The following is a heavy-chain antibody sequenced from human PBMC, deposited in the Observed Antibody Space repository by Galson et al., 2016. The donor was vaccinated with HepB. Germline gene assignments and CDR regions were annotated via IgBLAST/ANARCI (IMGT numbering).Heavy chain of an antibody. V-gene: IGHV2-70*04. CDR2: IDWNGNK. CDR1: GFSLSTSGMA. D-gene: IGHD4-17*01. Sequence: PALVKPTQTLTMTCTFSGFSLSTSGMAVSWIRQLPGKALEWLAGIDWNGNKFYSPSLTTRLTISKDTSKNQVVLTLTNMDPVDTATYFCARYLRAHGYYVMDVWGQGTTVTVSS. J-gene: IGHJ6*02. CDR3: ARYLRAHGYYVMDV.